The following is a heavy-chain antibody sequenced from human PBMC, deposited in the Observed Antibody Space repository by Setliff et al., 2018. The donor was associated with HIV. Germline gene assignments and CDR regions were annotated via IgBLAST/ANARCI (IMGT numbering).Heavy chain of an antibody. CDR2: FRPTGNAYYANP. CDR1: GGSISSHF. CDR3: ARSSRVNCGGDCYLFDY. V-gene: IGHV4-4*07. J-gene: IGHJ4*02. D-gene: IGHD2-21*02. Sequence: LSLTCTVSGGSISSHFWNWIRQPAGKGLEWIGRFRPTGNAYYANPYYNPSLKSRVTMSVDTSKNQFSLILTSVTAADTAVYYCARSSRVNCGGDCYLFDYWGQGTPVTVSS.